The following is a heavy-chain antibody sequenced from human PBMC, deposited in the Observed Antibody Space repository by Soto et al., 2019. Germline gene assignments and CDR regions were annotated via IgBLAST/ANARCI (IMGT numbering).Heavy chain of an antibody. J-gene: IGHJ4*02. CDR1: GGSISSYY. CDR3: ARGRGDTAMAWYY. Sequence: QVQLQESGPGLVKPSETLSLTCTVSGGSISSYYWSWIRQSPGKGLEWIGYIYYSGSTKYNPSLKKRVTISVDTSKNQFSLKLSSVTAAGTAVYYCARGRGDTAMAWYYWGQGTLVTVSS. D-gene: IGHD5-18*01. V-gene: IGHV4-59*01. CDR2: IYYSGST.